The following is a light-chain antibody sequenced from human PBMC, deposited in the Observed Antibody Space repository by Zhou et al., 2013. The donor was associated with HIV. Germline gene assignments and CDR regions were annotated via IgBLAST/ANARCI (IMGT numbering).Light chain of an antibody. CDR2: DAS. CDR1: QSVDTY. CDR3: QQYGSSPQT. Sequence: EIVLTQSPATLSLSPGERATLSCRASQSVDTYLAWYQQKPGQAPRLLIYDASNRATGIPARFSGSGSGTDFTLTISSLEPEDVAVYYCQQYGSSPQTFGQGTKVEIK. J-gene: IGKJ1*01. V-gene: IGKV3-11*01.